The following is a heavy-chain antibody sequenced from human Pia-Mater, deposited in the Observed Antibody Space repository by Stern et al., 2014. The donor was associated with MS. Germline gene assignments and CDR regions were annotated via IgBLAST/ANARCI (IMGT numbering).Heavy chain of an antibody. J-gene: IGHJ6*02. CDR1: GFTFDDYG. D-gene: IGHD2-8*01. CDR3: ARDIYCTNGVCYYGMDV. Sequence: EVQLVQSGGGVVRPGGSLRLSCAASGFTFDDYGMSWVRQASGKGMEWVSGVHWNGGSTGYADSVKGRFTISRDNAKNSLYLQMNSLRAEDTALYHCARDIYCTNGVCYYGMDVWGQGTTVTVSS. V-gene: IGHV3-20*01. CDR2: VHWNGGST.